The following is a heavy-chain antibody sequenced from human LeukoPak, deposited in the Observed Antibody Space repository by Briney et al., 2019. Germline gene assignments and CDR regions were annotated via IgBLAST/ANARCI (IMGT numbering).Heavy chain of an antibody. J-gene: IGHJ4*02. D-gene: IGHD3-3*01. V-gene: IGHV5-51*01. CDR1: GYSFTSYW. Sequence: PGESLKISCKGSGYSFTSYWIGWVRQMPGKGLEWMGIIYPGDSDTRYSPSFQGQVTISADKSISTAYLQWSSLKASDTAMYYCARSYYDFWSGESPFCYWGQGTLVTVSS. CDR2: IYPGDSDT. CDR3: ARSYYDFWSGESPFCY.